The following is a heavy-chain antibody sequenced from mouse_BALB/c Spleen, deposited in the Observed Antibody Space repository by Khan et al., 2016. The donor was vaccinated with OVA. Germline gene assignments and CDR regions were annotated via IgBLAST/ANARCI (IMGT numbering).Heavy chain of an antibody. J-gene: IGHJ3*01. D-gene: IGHD2-1*01. V-gene: IGHV1S132*01. CDR1: GYTFTSYW. CDR2: IFPGTGTN. Sequence: QVQLQESGAELVKPGPSVKLSCKTSGYTFTSYWIQWVNQRPGQGLGWIGEIFPGTGTNYYNAKFKGQPTLTVDTSSSLAYMQLSSLTSEVSAVYVCARGYCGNYDFAYWGQGTLVTVSA. CDR3: ARGYCGNYDFAY.